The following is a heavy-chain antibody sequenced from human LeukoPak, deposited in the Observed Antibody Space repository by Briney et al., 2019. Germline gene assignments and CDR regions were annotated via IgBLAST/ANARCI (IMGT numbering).Heavy chain of an antibody. CDR1: GYTFTSYY. J-gene: IGHJ4*02. CDR3: ARDTHGDILTGAFDY. D-gene: IGHD3-9*01. CDR2: INPSGGST. V-gene: IGHV1-46*01. Sequence: GASVKVSCKASGYTFTSYYMHWVRQAPGQGLEWMGIINPSGGSTSYAQKFQGRVTMTRDTSTSTVYMELSSLRSEDTAVYYCARDTHGDILTGAFDYWGQGTLVTVSS.